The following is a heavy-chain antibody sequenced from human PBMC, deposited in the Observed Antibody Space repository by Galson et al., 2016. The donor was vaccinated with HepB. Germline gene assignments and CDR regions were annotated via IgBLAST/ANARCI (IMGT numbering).Heavy chain of an antibody. V-gene: IGHV4-34*12. D-gene: IGHD2-2*01. CDR1: GGTFSGYF. CDR2: IIHSGTT. J-gene: IGHJ6*02. CDR3: ARARYQLLDDRQSHYYYGMDV. Sequence: SETLSLTCAVYGGTFSGYFWSWVRRAPGKGLEWIGEIIHSGTTNYNPSLKSRVTISVDTSKNQFSLRLSSVTAADTAVYYCARARYQLLDDRQSHYYYGMDVWGQGTRVTVPS.